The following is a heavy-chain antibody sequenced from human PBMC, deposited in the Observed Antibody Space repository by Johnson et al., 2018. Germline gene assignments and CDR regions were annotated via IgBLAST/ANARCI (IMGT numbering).Heavy chain of an antibody. J-gene: IGHJ1*01. V-gene: IGHV3-21*01. Sequence: VQLVESGGGLVKPGGSLRLSCVASGFTFSSYSMTWVRQAPGKGLEWVSSLSRSNSYGYYADSVKGRFTISRDNAKNSLDLQMNSLGVEDTAVYYCVRDLSTTTGGYFQHWGQGTLVTVSS. CDR1: GFTFSSYS. CDR2: LSRSNSYG. CDR3: VRDLSTTTGGYFQH. D-gene: IGHD1-14*01.